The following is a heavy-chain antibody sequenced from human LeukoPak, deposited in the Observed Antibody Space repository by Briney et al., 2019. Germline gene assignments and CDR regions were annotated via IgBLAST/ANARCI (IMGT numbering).Heavy chain of an antibody. Sequence: GASVKVSCKASGGTFSSYAISWVRQAPGPGLEWMERIIPIFGTANYAQKFQGRVTITTDESTSTAYMELSSLRSEDTAVYYCAREPYSSCWYYFAYCGQGTLVTVSS. J-gene: IGHJ4*02. V-gene: IGHV1-69*05. CDR1: GGTFSSYA. CDR2: IIPIFGTA. D-gene: IGHD6-19*01. CDR3: AREPYSSCWYYFAY.